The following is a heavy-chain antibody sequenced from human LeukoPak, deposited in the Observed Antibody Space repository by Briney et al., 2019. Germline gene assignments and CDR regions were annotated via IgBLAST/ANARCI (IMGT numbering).Heavy chain of an antibody. D-gene: IGHD6-13*01. CDR1: GFTFSSYE. Sequence: GGSLRLSCAASGFTFSSYEMNGVRQAPGKGLEWVSYISGSGSTIYYADSVKGRFTISRDNSKNTLYLQMNSLRAEDTAVYYCAKDRRIVAVGPRRTIKNCLDPWGQGTLVTVSS. V-gene: IGHV3-48*03. J-gene: IGHJ5*02. CDR2: ISGSGSTI. CDR3: AKDRRIVAVGPRRTIKNCLDP.